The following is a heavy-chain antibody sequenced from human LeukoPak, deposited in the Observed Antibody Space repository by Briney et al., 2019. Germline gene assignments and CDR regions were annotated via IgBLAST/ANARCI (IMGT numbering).Heavy chain of an antibody. Sequence: GGSLRLSCAASGFTFSSYGMHWVRQAPGKGLEWVAVIWYDGSNKYYADSVKGRFTISRDNAKNSLYLQMNSLRAEDTAVYYCARESRIVGATRTFDYWGQGTLVTVSS. CDR1: GFTFSSYG. D-gene: IGHD1-26*01. CDR3: ARESRIVGATRTFDY. CDR2: IWYDGSNK. J-gene: IGHJ4*02. V-gene: IGHV3-33*01.